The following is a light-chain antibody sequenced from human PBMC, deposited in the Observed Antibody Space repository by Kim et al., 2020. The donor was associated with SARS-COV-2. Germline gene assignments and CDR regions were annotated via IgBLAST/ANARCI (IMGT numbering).Light chain of an antibody. CDR1: SGHSNYA. Sequence: QPVLTQSPSASASLGASVTLTCTLSSGHSNYAIAWHQQQPQKGPRYLMNLNSDGSHTKGDGIPDRFSGSSSGAERYLTISSLQSEDEADYYCQTWGTGIRVFGGGTQLTVL. CDR3: QTWGTGIRV. J-gene: IGLJ2*01. V-gene: IGLV4-69*01. CDR2: LNSDGSH.